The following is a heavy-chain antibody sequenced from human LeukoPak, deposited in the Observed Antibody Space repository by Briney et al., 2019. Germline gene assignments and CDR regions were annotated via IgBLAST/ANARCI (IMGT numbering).Heavy chain of an antibody. V-gene: IGHV3-48*01. CDR2: ISSSSSTI. Sequence: GGSPRLSCAASGFTFSSYSMNWVRQAPGKGLEWVSYISSSSSTIYYADSVKGRFTISRDNAKNSLYLQMNSLRAEDTAVYYCARGRSYCSSTSCYLVYWGQGTLVTVSS. J-gene: IGHJ4*02. D-gene: IGHD2-2*01. CDR3: ARGRSYCSSTSCYLVY. CDR1: GFTFSSYS.